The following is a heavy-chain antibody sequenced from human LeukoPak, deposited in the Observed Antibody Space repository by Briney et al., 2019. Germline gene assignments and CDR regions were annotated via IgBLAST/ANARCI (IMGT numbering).Heavy chain of an antibody. CDR3: ASVGPGSGSYAYYYFDY. Sequence: SETLSLTCTVSGGSISGYYWTWIRQPPGKGLQWIGYIHYTGSPKYNPSLESRVTISVDKSKNQFSLKLSSVTAADTAVYYCASVGPGSGSYAYYYFDYWGQGTLVTVSS. D-gene: IGHD3-10*01. J-gene: IGHJ4*02. CDR1: GGSISGYY. CDR2: IHYTGSP. V-gene: IGHV4-59*12.